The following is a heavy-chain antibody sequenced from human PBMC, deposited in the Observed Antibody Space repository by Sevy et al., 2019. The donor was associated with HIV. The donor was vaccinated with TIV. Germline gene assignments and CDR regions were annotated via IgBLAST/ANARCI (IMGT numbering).Heavy chain of an antibody. D-gene: IGHD3-10*01. CDR2: IRQDGSEK. Sequence: GGSLILSCAGSGFTFRNFWMSWVRQAPGKGLEWVANIRQDGSEKYYVDSVRGRFTISRDNAKNSLSLQLNSLRADDTAIYYCAKSYFGSGTSYGMDLWGRGNTVTVSS. J-gene: IGHJ6*02. CDR3: AKSYFGSGTSYGMDL. V-gene: IGHV3-7*01. CDR1: GFTFRNFW.